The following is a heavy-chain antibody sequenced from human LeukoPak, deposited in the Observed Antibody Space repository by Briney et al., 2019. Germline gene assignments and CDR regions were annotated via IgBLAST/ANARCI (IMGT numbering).Heavy chain of an antibody. J-gene: IGHJ4*02. Sequence: GGSLRLSCAASGFTFSSYWMHWVRQAPGKGLVWVSRINTDGSGTSYADSVKGRFTISRDDAKNSLFLQMNSLRAEDSAVYYCARGPYYYDSSGYLRYYFDSWGQGTLVTVSS. CDR1: GFTFSSYW. CDR3: ARGPYYYDSSGYLRYYFDS. V-gene: IGHV3-74*01. D-gene: IGHD3-22*01. CDR2: INTDGSGT.